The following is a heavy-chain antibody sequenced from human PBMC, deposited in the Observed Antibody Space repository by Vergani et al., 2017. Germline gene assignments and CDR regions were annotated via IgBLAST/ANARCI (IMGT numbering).Heavy chain of an antibody. V-gene: IGHV3-21*04. J-gene: IGHJ3*02. Sequence: VQLVESGGGLVKPGGSLRLSCAASGFTFSSYSMNWVRQAPGKGLEWVSTLSASDRRTHYADSVKGRFTISRDNSKNTLFLHMNSLRPEDTAVYYCAKVGRSEVAGTFGAFDIWGQGTMVTVSS. CDR1: GFTFSSYS. CDR3: AKVGRSEVAGTFGAFDI. CDR2: LSASDRRT. D-gene: IGHD6-19*01.